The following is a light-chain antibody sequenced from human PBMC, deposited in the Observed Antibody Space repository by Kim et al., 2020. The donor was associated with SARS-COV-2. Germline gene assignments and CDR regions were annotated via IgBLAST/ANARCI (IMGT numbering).Light chain of an antibody. Sequence: DIQMTQSPSTLSASVGDRVTITCRASQGISVWLAWYQHKSGRAPKLLIYKASSLESGVPARISASGSGSEFILTIDSLQPDDTGTYYCQQYSAYPRTFGQGTKVDI. J-gene: IGKJ1*01. CDR3: QQYSAYPRT. CDR2: KAS. V-gene: IGKV1-5*03. CDR1: QGISVW.